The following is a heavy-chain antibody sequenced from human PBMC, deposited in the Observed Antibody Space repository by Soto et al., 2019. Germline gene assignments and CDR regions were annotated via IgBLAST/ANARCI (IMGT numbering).Heavy chain of an antibody. Sequence: EVQLVESGGGLVQPGGSLRLSCAASGISLSAYWMHWVRQVPGKGLEWIARINEDGRSTSYMDSVKGRFTISRDNARDTLYPQRNSLRLEDTAVYYCARGWVERLPRQPPSDYWGQGTLVTVSS. CDR2: INEDGRST. CDR3: ARGWVERLPRQPPSDY. J-gene: IGHJ4*02. CDR1: GISLSAYW. V-gene: IGHV3-74*01. D-gene: IGHD3-3*01.